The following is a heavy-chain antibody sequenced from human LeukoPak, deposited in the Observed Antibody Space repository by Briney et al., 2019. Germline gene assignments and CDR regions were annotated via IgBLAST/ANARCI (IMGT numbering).Heavy chain of an antibody. D-gene: IGHD6-19*01. CDR1: GFTFSSYG. CDR2: MWYDGSNK. Sequence: GRSLRLSCAASGFTFSSYGMHWVRQAPGKGLEWVAVMWYDGSNKYYADSVKGRFTISRDNPKNTLYLQMDSLRVEDTAVYYCARDPGVRWLVGFDYWGQGTLVTVSS. V-gene: IGHV3-33*01. J-gene: IGHJ4*02. CDR3: ARDPGVRWLVGFDY.